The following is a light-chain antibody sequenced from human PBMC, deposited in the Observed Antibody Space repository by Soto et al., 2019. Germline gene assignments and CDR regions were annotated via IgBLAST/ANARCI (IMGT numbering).Light chain of an antibody. V-gene: IGKV3-11*01. CDR3: QQRSNWPPYT. J-gene: IGKJ2*01. CDR1: QSVSNY. CDR2: DAS. Sequence: EIVLTQSPATLSLSPGERATLSCRASQSVSNYLAWYQQKPGQPPRLLIFDASNRAAGIPDRFSGSGSGTDFTLTISSLEPEDFAVYYCQQRSNWPPYTFGQGTKLEVK.